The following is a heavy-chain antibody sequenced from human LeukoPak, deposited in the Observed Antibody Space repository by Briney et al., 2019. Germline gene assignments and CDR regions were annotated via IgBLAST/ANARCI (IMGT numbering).Heavy chain of an antibody. CDR2: ISYDGSNK. J-gene: IGHJ4*02. CDR1: GFTFSSYA. CDR3: ARDLSPVWDYDILTGYYLLPDY. Sequence: PGRSLRLSCAASGFTFSSYAMHWVRQAPGKGLEWVAVISYDGSNKYYADSVKGRFTISRDNSKNTLYLQMNSLRAEDTAVYYCARDLSPVWDYDILTGYYLLPDYWGQGTLVTVSS. D-gene: IGHD3-9*01. V-gene: IGHV3-30-3*01.